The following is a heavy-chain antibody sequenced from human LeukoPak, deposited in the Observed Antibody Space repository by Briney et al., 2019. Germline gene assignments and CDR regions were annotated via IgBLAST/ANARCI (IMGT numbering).Heavy chain of an antibody. J-gene: IGHJ4*02. CDR2: IRGDGSDA. CDR1: GFTFSDTW. CDR3: ARDWFHAIDY. D-gene: IGHD2/OR15-2a*01. Sequence: GGSLRLSCAASGFTFSDTWLHWVRQLPGKGLVWVSSIRGDGSDARYAESVKGRFTISRDNAKNTLYLQMNSLRDEDTAVYYCARDWFHAIDYWGQGTLVTVSS. V-gene: IGHV3-74*01.